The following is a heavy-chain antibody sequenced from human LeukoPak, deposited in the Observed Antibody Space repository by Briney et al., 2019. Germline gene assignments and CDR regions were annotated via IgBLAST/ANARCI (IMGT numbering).Heavy chain of an antibody. CDR1: GGSISSYY. V-gene: IGHV4-59*08. CDR2: IYYSGST. J-gene: IGHJ5*02. D-gene: IGHD6-13*01. Sequence: SETLSLTCTVSGGSISSYYWSWIRQPPGKGLEWIGYIYYSGSTNYNPSLKSRVTISVDTSKNQFSLKLSSVTAADTAVHYCARVIAAAGTQWFDPWGQGTLVTVSS. CDR3: ARVIAAAGTQWFDP.